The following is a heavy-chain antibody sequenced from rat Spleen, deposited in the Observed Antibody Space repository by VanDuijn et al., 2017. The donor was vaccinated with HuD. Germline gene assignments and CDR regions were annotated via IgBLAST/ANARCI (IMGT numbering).Heavy chain of an antibody. CDR3: ARSGAISTFDY. V-gene: IGHV5-58*01. Sequence: EVQLVETGGGLVQPGRSLKLSCVASGFTFSNYWMYWVRQAPGKGLEWVSSICADGVNTYYPDSVKGRFTISRDNAKSTLYLQMNSLQPEDTGTYYCARSGAISTFDYWGQGVMVTVSS. CDR1: GFTFSNYW. J-gene: IGHJ2*01. CDR2: ICADGVNT. D-gene: IGHD1-2*01.